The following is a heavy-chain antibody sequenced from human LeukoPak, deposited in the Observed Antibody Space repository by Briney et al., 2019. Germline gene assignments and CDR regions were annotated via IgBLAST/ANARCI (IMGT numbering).Heavy chain of an antibody. V-gene: IGHV3-21*01. D-gene: IGHD6-19*01. CDR2: ISSSSTNI. CDR1: GFTFSNYN. J-gene: IGHJ4*02. CDR3: ARDDTAVAGTELDY. Sequence: GGSLRLSCAASGFTFSNYNMNWVRQAPGEGLEWVSYISSSSTNIYYTDSVKGRFTISRDNAKNSLYLQMNSLRAEDTAVYYCARDDTAVAGTELDYWGQGTLVTVSS.